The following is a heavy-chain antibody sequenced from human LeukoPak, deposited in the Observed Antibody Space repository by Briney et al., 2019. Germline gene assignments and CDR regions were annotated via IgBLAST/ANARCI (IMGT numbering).Heavy chain of an antibody. D-gene: IGHD3-22*01. J-gene: IGHJ4*02. CDR1: GYSFTSYW. Sequence: GESLKISCKGSGYSFTSYWIGWVRQMPGKGLEWMGIIYPGDSDTRYSPSFQGQVTISADKSISTAYLQWSSLKASDTAMYYCARSISYYYDSSGSPGYFDYWGQGTLATVSS. CDR3: ARSISYYYDSSGSPGYFDY. CDR2: IYPGDSDT. V-gene: IGHV5-51*01.